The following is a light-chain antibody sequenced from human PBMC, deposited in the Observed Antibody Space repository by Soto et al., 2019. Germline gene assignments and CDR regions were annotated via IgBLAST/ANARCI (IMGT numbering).Light chain of an antibody. CDR1: QSISSW. CDR3: QQYNSYPIT. Sequence: DIQMTQSPSTLSASVLDRVTITCRASQSISSWLAWYQQKPGKAPKLLIYDASNLESGVPSRFSGSGSGTEFTLTISSLQPDDFATYYCQQYNSYPITFGQGTRLEI. CDR2: DAS. V-gene: IGKV1-5*01. J-gene: IGKJ5*01.